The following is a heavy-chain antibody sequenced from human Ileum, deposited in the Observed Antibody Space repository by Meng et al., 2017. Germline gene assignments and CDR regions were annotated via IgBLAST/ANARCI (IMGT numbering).Heavy chain of an antibody. CDR1: GGSISSSY. J-gene: IGHJ5*02. CDR2: IYSSGVT. Sequence: SETLSLTCKVSGGSISSSYWSWIRQPAGKGLEWIGRIYSSGVTSYNPSLESRLTMSVDTSKNQFFLKLNSVTAADTAVYYCARDQTGVGYGDYGWFDPWGQGTLVTVSS. V-gene: IGHV4-4*07. CDR3: ARDQTGVGYGDYGWFDP. D-gene: IGHD4-17*01.